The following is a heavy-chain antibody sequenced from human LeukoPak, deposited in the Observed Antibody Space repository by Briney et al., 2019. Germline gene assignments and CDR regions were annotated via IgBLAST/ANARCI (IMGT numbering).Heavy chain of an antibody. J-gene: IGHJ6*03. CDR3: ARDQITMARGVIARSTAYYKLYYMDV. CDR1: GFTFSSHG. CDR2: ISGSGDNT. Sequence: GGSLRLSCAASGFTFSSHGMSWVRQAPGKGLEWVSTISGSGDNTYYADSVKGRFTISRDNSKNTLYLQMDSLRAEDTAVYYCARDQITMARGVIARSTAYYKLYYMDVWGKGTTVTVSS. V-gene: IGHV3-23*01. D-gene: IGHD3-10*01.